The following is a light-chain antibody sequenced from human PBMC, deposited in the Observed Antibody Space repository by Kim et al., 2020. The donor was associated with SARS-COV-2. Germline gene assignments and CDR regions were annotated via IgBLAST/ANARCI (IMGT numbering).Light chain of an antibody. Sequence: VDLGQTVRITGQGDIRRSYYASWYQQKPGQAPVLVIYGKNNRPSGIPDRFSGSSSGNTASLTITGAQAEDEADYYCNSRDSSGNPLFGGGTQLTVL. V-gene: IGLV3-19*01. CDR3: NSRDSSGNPL. CDR1: IRRSYY. J-gene: IGLJ2*01. CDR2: GKN.